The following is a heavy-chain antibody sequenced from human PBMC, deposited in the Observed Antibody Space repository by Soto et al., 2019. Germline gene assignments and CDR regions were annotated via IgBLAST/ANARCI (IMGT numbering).Heavy chain of an antibody. CDR3: ARDDGYNLNYYYGMDV. J-gene: IGHJ6*02. CDR2: IIPIFGTA. CDR1: GGTFSSYA. D-gene: IGHD5-12*01. V-gene: IGHV1-69*12. Sequence: QVQLVQSGAEVKKPGSSVKVSCKASGGTFSSYAISWVRQAPGQGLEWTGGIIPIFGTANYAQKFQGRVTITADESTSTAYMELSSLRSEDTAVYYCARDDGYNLNYYYGMDVWGQGTTVTVSS.